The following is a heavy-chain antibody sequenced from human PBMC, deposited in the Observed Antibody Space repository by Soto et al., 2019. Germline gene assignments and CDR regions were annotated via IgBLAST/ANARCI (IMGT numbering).Heavy chain of an antibody. D-gene: IGHD2-21*01. CDR3: AKSLPRRLVRSDNWFDP. V-gene: IGHV3-23*01. Sequence: GGSLRLSCAASGSTFSSYWMSWVRQAPGKGLGWVSAISGSGGGTYYADSVKGRFTISRDNSKNTLYLQMNSLRAEDTAVYCCAKSLPRRLVRSDNWFDPWGQGTLVTVSS. J-gene: IGHJ5*02. CDR1: GSTFSSYW. CDR2: ISGSGGGT.